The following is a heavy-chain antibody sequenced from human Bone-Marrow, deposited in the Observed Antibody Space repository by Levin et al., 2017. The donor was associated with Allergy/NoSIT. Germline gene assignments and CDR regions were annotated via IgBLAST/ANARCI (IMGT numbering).Heavy chain of an antibody. Sequence: HPGGSLRLSCTVSGFTFRSHAMHWVRQAPGKGLEWAAAVSHDGRNIYHADSVKGRFTISRDNSNDTLYLQMDRLRREDTAVYFCAKDYYADPDWFYFMDVWGKGTTVTVSS. CDR2: VSHDGRNI. CDR3: AKDYYADPDWFYFMDV. CDR1: GFTFRSHA. V-gene: IGHV3-30*04. D-gene: IGHD3-22*01. J-gene: IGHJ6*03.